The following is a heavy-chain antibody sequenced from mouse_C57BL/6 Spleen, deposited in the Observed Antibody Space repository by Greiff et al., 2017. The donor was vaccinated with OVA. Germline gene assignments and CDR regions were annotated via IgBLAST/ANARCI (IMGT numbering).Heavy chain of an antibody. D-gene: IGHD3-2*02. J-gene: IGHJ3*01. CDR3: ARGSSGYVWFAY. Sequence: EVQRVESGPGLVKPSQSLSLTCSVTGYSITSGYYWNWIRQFPGNKLEWMGYISYDGSNNYNPSLKNRISITRDTSKNQFFLKLNSVTTEDTATYYCARGSSGYVWFAYWGQGTLVTVSA. CDR1: GYSITSGYY. V-gene: IGHV3-6*01. CDR2: ISYDGSN.